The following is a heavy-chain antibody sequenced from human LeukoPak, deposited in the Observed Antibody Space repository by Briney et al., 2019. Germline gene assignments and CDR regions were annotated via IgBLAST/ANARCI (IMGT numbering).Heavy chain of an antibody. J-gene: IGHJ5*02. V-gene: IGHV3-43D*03. CDR3: ARLGDYTSFDP. Sequence: GGSLRLSCAASGFTFDVYAMHWVRQAPGKGLEWVSLISWDGGSTYYADSVKGRFTISRDNSKNSLYLQMNSLRAEDTAVYYCARLGDYTSFDPWGQGTLVTVSS. CDR1: GFTFDVYA. CDR2: ISWDGGST. D-gene: IGHD2-21*02.